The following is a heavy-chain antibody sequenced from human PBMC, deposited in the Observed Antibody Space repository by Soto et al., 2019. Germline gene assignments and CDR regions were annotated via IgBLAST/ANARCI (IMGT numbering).Heavy chain of an antibody. Sequence: ASVKVSCKASGYTFTSYYMHWVRQAPGQGLERMGIINPSGGSTSYAQKFQGRVTMTRDTSTSTVYMELSSLRSEDTAVYYCARDKVEMATIHYGMDVWGQGTTVTVSS. V-gene: IGHV1-46*03. CDR2: INPSGGST. CDR1: GYTFTSYY. J-gene: IGHJ6*02. CDR3: ARDKVEMATIHYGMDV. D-gene: IGHD5-12*01.